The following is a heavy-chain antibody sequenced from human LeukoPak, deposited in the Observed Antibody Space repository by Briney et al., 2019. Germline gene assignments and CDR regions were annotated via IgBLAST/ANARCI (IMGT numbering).Heavy chain of an antibody. CDR2: IYHSGST. J-gene: IGHJ4*02. D-gene: IGHD2-15*01. V-gene: IGHV4-30-2*01. CDR3: AGRYCSGGSCYFPSDY. Sequence: SQTLSLTCAVSGSSISSGGYSWSWIRQPPGKGLEWIGYIYHSGSTYYNPSLKSRVTISVDRSKNQFSLKLSSVTAADTAVYYCAGRYCSGGSCYFPSDYWGQGTLVTVSS. CDR1: GSSISSGGYS.